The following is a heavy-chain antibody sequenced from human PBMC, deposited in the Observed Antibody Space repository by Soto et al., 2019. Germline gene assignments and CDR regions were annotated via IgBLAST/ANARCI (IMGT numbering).Heavy chain of an antibody. CDR3: ARILYYYDSSGYLTLGDGWATYFDY. V-gene: IGHV2-26*01. D-gene: IGHD3-22*01. J-gene: IGHJ4*02. Sequence: QVTLKESGPVLVKPTETLTLTCTVSGFSLSNARMGVSWIRQPPGKALEWLAHIFSNDEKSYSTSLKSRLTISKDTSKSQVVLTMTNMDPVDTATYYCARILYYYDSSGYLTLGDGWATYFDYWGQGTLVTVSS. CDR2: IFSNDEK. CDR1: GFSLSNARMG.